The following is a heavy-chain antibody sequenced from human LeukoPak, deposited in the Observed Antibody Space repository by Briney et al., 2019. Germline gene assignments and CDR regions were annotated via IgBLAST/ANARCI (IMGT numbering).Heavy chain of an antibody. Sequence: GGSLRLSCAASEFTISSYEINWVRQAPGKGLDWVSYISSSGSTIYYADSVKGRFTISRDNAKNSLYLQMNSLRAEDTAVYYCARGRSGSYYKYPLDYWGQGALVTVSS. J-gene: IGHJ4*02. V-gene: IGHV3-48*03. CDR2: ISSSGSTI. CDR1: EFTISSYE. CDR3: ARGRSGSYYKYPLDY. D-gene: IGHD3-10*01.